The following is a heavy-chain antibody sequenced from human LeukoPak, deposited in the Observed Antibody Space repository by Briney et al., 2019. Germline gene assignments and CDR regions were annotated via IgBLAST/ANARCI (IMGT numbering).Heavy chain of an antibody. J-gene: IGHJ5*02. CDR1: GGPFSGYY. V-gene: IGHV4-34*01. CDR2: INHSGST. CDR3: ARGRPRNCWFDP. Sequence: PSETLSLTCAVYGGPFSGYYWSWIRQPPGKGLEWIGEINHSGSTNYNPSLKSRVTISVDTSKNQFSLKLSSVTAADTAVYYCARGRPRNCWFDPWGQGTLVTVSS. D-gene: IGHD1-1*01.